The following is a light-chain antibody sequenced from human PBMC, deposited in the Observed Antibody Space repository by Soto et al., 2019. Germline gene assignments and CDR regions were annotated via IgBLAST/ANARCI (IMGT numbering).Light chain of an antibody. CDR1: SSNIGVGYD. CDR3: QSYDSSLSGFYV. CDR2: GNN. Sequence: QTVLTQPPSVSGAPGQRVTISCTWSSSNIGVGYDVHWYQQFPGTAPKLLIFGNNIRPSWVPDRFSGFNSGNSASLAITGLQAEDEADYYCQSYDSSLSGFYVFGTGAKVTVL. V-gene: IGLV1-40*01. J-gene: IGLJ1*01.